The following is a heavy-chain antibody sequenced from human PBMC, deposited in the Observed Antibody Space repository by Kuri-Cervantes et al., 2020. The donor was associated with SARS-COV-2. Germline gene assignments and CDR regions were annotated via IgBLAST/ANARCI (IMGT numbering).Heavy chain of an antibody. V-gene: IGHV3-48*03. CDR2: ISSSGSTI. D-gene: IGHD3-3*01. J-gene: IGHJ4*02. CDR1: GFTFSSYE. CDR3: AKTYYDFWSGYYGLADY. Sequence: LTCAASGFTFSSYEMNWVRQASGKGLEWVSYISSSGSTIYYVDSVKGRFTISRDNAKNSLYLQMNSLRAEDTAVYYCAKTYYDFWSGYYGLADYWGQGTLVTVSS.